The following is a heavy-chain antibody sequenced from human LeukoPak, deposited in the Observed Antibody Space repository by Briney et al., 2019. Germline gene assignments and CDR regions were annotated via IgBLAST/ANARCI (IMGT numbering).Heavy chain of an antibody. CDR2: INPNTGGT. D-gene: IGHD3-10*01. CDR1: GYTFSSHD. CDR3: MSRNYGPETFDY. Sequence: ASVKVSCKASGYTFSSHDINWVRQATGQGLEWMGWINPNTGGTNYAQKFQGRVTMTRDTSITTVYMELSSLRSDDTAVYFCMSRNYGPETFDYWGQGTLVTVSS. J-gene: IGHJ4*02. V-gene: IGHV1-2*02.